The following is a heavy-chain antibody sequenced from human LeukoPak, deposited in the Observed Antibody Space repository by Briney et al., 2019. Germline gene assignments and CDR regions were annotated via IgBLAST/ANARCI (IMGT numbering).Heavy chain of an antibody. CDR1: GGSFSGYY. CDR3: ARRTSYYDYVWGSYRYYYFDY. CDR2: INHSGST. D-gene: IGHD3-16*02. Sequence: SETLSLTCAVYGGSFSGYYWSWIRQPPGKGLEWIGEINHSGSTNYNPSLKSRVTISVDTSKNQFSLKLSSVTAADTAVYYCARRTSYYDYVWGSYRYYYFDYWGQGTLVTVSS. J-gene: IGHJ4*02. V-gene: IGHV4-34*01.